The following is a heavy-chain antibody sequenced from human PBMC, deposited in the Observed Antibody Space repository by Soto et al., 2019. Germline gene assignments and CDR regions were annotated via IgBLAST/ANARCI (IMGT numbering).Heavy chain of an antibody. CDR1: GGTFSSYT. J-gene: IGHJ5*02. CDR3: ARETPRARFGRPDWFDP. Sequence: GASVKVSCKASGGTFSSYTISWVRQAPGQGLEWMGRIIPILGIANYAQKFQGRVTITADKSTSTAYMELSSLRSEDTAVYYCARETPRARFGRPDWFDPWGQGTLVTVSS. CDR2: IIPILGIA. D-gene: IGHD3-10*01. V-gene: IGHV1-69*04.